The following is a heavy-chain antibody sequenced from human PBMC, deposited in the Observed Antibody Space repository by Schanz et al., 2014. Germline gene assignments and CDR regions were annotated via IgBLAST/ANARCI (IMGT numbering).Heavy chain of an antibody. J-gene: IGHJ4*02. V-gene: IGHV1-18*01. Sequence: QVQLVQSGAEVKKPGASVKVSCKASGYTFTSYGISWVRQAPGQGLEWMGWISPYNGNTNYAQKLQGRVTMTADTPTSTTYMDLSSLRSDHTAVSYCARDQSPYANSSDVRYFDYWGQGSLVTVSS. CDR1: GYTFTSYG. CDR2: ISPYNGNT. D-gene: IGHD2-2*01. CDR3: ARDQSPYANSSDVRYFDY.